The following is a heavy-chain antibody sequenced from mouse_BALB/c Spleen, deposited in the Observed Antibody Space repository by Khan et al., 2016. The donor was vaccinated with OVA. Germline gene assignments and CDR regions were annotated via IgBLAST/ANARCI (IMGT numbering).Heavy chain of an antibody. CDR3: ARPPYFSYVMGY. Sequence: QIQLVQSGPALKKPGETVKISCKASGYTFTNYGMNWVKQAPGKGLKWMGWINTYTGEPTYADDFKGRFAFSLETSASTAYLQSNNLKNEDTATYFCARPPYFSYVMGYWGQGTSVTVSA. J-gene: IGHJ4*01. V-gene: IGHV9-3-1*01. CDR1: GYTFTNYG. D-gene: IGHD2-10*01. CDR2: INTYTGEP.